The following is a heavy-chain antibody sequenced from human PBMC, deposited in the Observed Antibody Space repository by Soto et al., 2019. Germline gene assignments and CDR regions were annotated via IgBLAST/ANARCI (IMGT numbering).Heavy chain of an antibody. CDR2: INPKSGGT. CDR3: ARDLAKGGGSAGFDY. V-gene: IGHV1-2*02. Sequence: ASVTVSFTASGATFTANYIHWVRQAPGQGFEWMGWINPKSGGTKYPQKFQGRVTMTRDTSLSTVYMTLTRLTSDDTAVYYCARDLAKGGGSAGFDYWGQGTLVTVSS. D-gene: IGHD1-26*01. J-gene: IGHJ4*02. CDR1: GATFTANY.